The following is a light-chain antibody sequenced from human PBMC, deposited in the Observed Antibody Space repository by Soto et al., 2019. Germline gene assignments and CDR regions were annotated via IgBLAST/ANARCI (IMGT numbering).Light chain of an antibody. V-gene: IGKV3-20*01. J-gene: IGKJ3*01. CDR3: QQYGRSPFT. CDR2: GAS. CDR1: QSVSSNN. Sequence: EIVLTQSPGTLSLSPGDRATLSCRASQSVSSNNLAWYQQRPGQPPRVVIYGASIRATGIPARFSGSGSGTDFTLTISRLEPEDFAVYYCQQYGRSPFTFGPGTKVDIK.